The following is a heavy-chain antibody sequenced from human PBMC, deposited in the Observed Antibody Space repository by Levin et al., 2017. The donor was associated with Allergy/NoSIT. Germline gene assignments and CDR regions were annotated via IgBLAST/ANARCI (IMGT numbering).Heavy chain of an antibody. CDR2: IYYSGST. V-gene: IGHV4-39*01. CDR1: GGSISSSSYY. J-gene: IGHJ4*02. CDR3: ASRGAWFGELFS. Sequence: SQTLSLTCTVSGGSISSSSYYWGWIRQPPGKGLEWIGSIYYSGSTYYNPSLKSRVTISVDTSKNQFSLKLSSVTAADTAVYYCASRGAWFGELFSWGQGTLVTVSS. D-gene: IGHD3-10*01.